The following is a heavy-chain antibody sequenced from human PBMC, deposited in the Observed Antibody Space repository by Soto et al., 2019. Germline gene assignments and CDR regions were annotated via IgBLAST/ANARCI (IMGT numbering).Heavy chain of an antibody. CDR2: IYYSGST. CDR3: ARDTTGIAAAVIRYFDL. V-gene: IGHV4-31*03. Sequence: QVQLQESGPGLVKPSQTLSLTCTVSGGSISSGGYYWSWIRQHPGKGLEWIGYIYYSGSTYYNPSLKSRVTISVDTSKNQFSLKLSSVTAADTAVYYCARDTTGIAAAVIRYFDLWGRGTLVTVSS. D-gene: IGHD6-13*01. J-gene: IGHJ2*01. CDR1: GGSISSGGYY.